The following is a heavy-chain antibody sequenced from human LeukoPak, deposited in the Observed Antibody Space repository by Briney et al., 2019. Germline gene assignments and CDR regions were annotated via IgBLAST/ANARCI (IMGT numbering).Heavy chain of an antibody. Sequence: SETLSLTCAVYGGSFSGYYWSWIRQPPGKGLEWIGSIYYSGSTYYNPSLKSRVTISVDTSKNQFSLKLSSVTATDTAVYYCARDQIFDFWSGYYKDDYWGQGTLVTVSS. D-gene: IGHD3-3*01. CDR2: IYYSGST. CDR3: ARDQIFDFWSGYYKDDY. CDR1: GGSFSGYY. V-gene: IGHV4-34*01. J-gene: IGHJ4*02.